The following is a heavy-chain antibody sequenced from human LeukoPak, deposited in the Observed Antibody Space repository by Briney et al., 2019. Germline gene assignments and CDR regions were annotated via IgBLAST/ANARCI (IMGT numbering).Heavy chain of an antibody. D-gene: IGHD1-7*01. J-gene: IGHJ4*02. V-gene: IGHV1-69*13. CDR2: IIPIFGTA. CDR3: AGRYNWNYGGDY. Sequence: WASVKVSCTAPGGTFSSYAISWVRQAPGQGLEWMGGIIPIFGTANYAQKFQGRVTITADESTSTAYMELSSLRSEDTAVYYCAGRYNWNYGGDYWGQGTLVTVSS. CDR1: GGTFSSYA.